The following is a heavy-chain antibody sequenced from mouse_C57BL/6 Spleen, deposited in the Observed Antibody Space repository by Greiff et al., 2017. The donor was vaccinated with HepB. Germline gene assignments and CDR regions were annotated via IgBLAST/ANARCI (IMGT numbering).Heavy chain of an antibody. CDR1: GFTFSSYT. D-gene: IGHD1-1*01. Sequence: EVQVVESGGGLVKPGGSLKLSCAASGFTFSSYTMSWVRQTPEKRLEWVATISGGGGNTYYPDSVKGRFTISRDNAKNTLYLQMSSLRSEDTALYYCASHYYGSSYGAYWGQGTLVTVSA. CDR3: ASHYYGSSYGAY. CDR2: ISGGGGNT. V-gene: IGHV5-9*01. J-gene: IGHJ3*01.